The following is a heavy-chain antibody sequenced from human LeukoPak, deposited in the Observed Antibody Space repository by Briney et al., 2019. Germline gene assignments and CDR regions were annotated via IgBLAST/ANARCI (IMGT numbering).Heavy chain of an antibody. CDR3: ARASGAFDY. CDR2: VYHNGTP. V-gene: IGHV4-4*02. J-gene: IGHJ4*02. Sequence: SGTLSLTCAVSVGSISSGNWWSWVRQSPGKGLEWIGEVYHNGTPNYNPSLKSRVTISLDTSKNQFSLKLNSVTAADTAVYYCARASGAFDYWGQGVLVTVSS. CDR1: VGSISSGNW.